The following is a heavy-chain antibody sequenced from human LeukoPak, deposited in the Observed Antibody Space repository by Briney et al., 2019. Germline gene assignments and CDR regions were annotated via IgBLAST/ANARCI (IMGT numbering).Heavy chain of an antibody. V-gene: IGHV4-39*02. J-gene: IGHJ4*02. CDR2: MYYRGTT. CDR3: AREYSRSVVAGSRPDL. D-gene: IGHD2-15*01. CDR1: GGSISSSSYY. Sequence: PSETLSLTCSVSGGSISSSSYYWGWIRQSPGTGLQWIGSMYYRGTTYENSSLKSRLTLSIDTSNNRFSLKLTSVTAADTAVYYCAREYSRSVVAGSRPDLWGQGLLVTVSS.